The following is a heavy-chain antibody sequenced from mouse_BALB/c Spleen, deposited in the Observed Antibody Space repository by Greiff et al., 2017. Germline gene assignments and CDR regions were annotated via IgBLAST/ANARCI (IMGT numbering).Heavy chain of an antibody. J-gene: IGHJ4*01. CDR2: IRSKSNNYAT. CDR3: VRYGNYRDAMDY. V-gene: IGHV10-1*02. Sequence: EVHLVESGGGLVQPKGSLKLSCAASGFTFNTYAMNWVRQAPGKGLEWVARIRSKSNNYATYYADSVKDRFTISRDDSQSMLYLQMNNLKTEDTAMYYCVRYGNYRDAMDYWGQGTSVTVSS. D-gene: IGHD2-10*02. CDR1: GFTFNTYA.